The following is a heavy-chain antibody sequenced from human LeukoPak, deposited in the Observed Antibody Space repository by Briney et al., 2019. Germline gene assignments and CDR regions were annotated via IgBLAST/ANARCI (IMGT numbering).Heavy chain of an antibody. CDR2: ISHSGST. CDR1: GVSISSGVYF. D-gene: IGHD3-10*01. V-gene: IGHV4-31*03. Sequence: PSQTLSLTCTVSGVSISSGVYFWIWVRQHPGKGLEWIGYISHSGSTYYNPSLKSRVTISLDTSKDRFSLRLSSVTAADTAVYYCARDLCFGEYNWFDPWGHEAQVTVSS. CDR3: ARDLCFGEYNWFDP. J-gene: IGHJ5*02.